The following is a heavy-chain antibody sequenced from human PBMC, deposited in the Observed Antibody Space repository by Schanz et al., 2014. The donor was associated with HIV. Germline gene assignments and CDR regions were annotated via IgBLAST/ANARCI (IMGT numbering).Heavy chain of an antibody. J-gene: IGHJ4*02. CDR1: GFNFNNYA. CDR3: AKPEYDSRGNSQSHFDY. Sequence: EEHLLESGGDLIQPGGSLRLSCVASGFNFNNYAMTWVRQAPGKGLEWVSSISESGGRTYYADSVNGRFTISRDNSKNTLYLQMTTLRIDDTAVYYCAKPEYDSRGNSQSHFDYWGQGTLVTVSS. CDR2: ISESGGRT. V-gene: IGHV3-23*01. D-gene: IGHD3-22*01.